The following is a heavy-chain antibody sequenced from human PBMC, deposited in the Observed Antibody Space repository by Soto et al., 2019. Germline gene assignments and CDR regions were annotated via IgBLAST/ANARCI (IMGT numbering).Heavy chain of an antibody. CDR1: GYTFTSYA. Sequence: ASVQVSCKASGYTFTSYAMHCVRQAPGQRLEWMGWINAGNGNTKYSQKFQGRVTITRDTSASTAYMELRSLSCEDTAVYYCARYYDFWSGYYRVNWFGPWGQGTMVTVSS. J-gene: IGHJ5*02. V-gene: IGHV1-3*01. CDR2: INAGNGNT. CDR3: ARYYDFWSGYYRVNWFGP. D-gene: IGHD3-3*01.